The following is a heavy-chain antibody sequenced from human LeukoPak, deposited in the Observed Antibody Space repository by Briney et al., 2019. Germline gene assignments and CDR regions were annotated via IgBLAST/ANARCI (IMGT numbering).Heavy chain of an antibody. CDR3: AAEGVFGGPSDDLHGDSI. V-gene: IGHV3-7*01. D-gene: IGHD3-3*01. J-gene: IGHJ3*02. CDR2: IKQDGSEK. Sequence: PGGSLRLSCAASGFTFSSYWMSWVRQAPGKGLEWVANIKQDGSEKYYVDSVKGRFTISRDNAKNSLYLQMNSLRAEDTAVYYCAAEGVFGGPSDDLHGDSIWGQGTMVTVSS. CDR1: GFTFSSYW.